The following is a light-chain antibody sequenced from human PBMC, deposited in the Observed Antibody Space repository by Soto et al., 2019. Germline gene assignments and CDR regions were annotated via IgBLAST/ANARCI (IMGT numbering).Light chain of an antibody. Sequence: QSVLTQPASVSWAPEQSITISCTGNSSDVGKYDLVSWYQQHPGRAPKIMIFEVYKRPSGVSDRFSGSKSGNTASLTISGLQADDEADYYWCSYGLSTPWVFGGGTKVTVL. J-gene: IGLJ3*02. V-gene: IGLV2-23*02. CDR1: SSDVGKYDL. CDR2: EVY. CDR3: CSYGLSTPWV.